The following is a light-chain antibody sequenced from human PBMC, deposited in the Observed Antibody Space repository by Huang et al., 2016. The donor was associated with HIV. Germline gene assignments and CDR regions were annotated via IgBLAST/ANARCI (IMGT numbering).Light chain of an antibody. J-gene: IGKJ1*01. CDR1: QSIRKF. Sequence: DIQMTQSPSSLSASVGDRVTIACRASQSIRKFLNWYQQKPGEAPKLLMHSASSLLSGVPSRFSGRGSGTDFTLTMTSLQPEDFATYYCQQTDNTPRTFGQGTKVVIK. CDR3: QQTDNTPRT. CDR2: SAS. V-gene: IGKV1-39*01.